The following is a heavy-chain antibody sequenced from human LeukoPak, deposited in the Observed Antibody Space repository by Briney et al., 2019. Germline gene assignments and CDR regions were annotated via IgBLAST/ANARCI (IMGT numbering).Heavy chain of an antibody. D-gene: IGHD3-9*01. CDR1: GFTFNNVW. J-gene: IGHJ4*02. CDR2: IYHSGIT. CDR3: ARAVGSFDWLPLFDY. Sequence: GSLRLSCAASGFTFNNVWMSWVRQAPGKGLEWIGNIYHSGITYYTPSLKSRVTISVDTSKNQFYLKLSSVTAADTAVYCCARAVGSFDWLPLFDYWGQGTLVTVSS. V-gene: IGHV4-4*01.